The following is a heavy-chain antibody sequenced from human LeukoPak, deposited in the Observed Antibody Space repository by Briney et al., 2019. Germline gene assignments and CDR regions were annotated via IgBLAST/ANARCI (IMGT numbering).Heavy chain of an antibody. D-gene: IGHD3-22*01. CDR3: ARGAYYDSSGSYNWFDP. V-gene: IGHV4-59*01. Sequence: SETLSLTCTVSGGSISSYYWSWIRQPPGKGLEWIGYIYYSGSTNCNPSLKSRVTISVDTSKNQFSLKLSSVTAADTAVYYCARGAYYDSSGSYNWFDPWGQGTLVTVSS. CDR2: IYYSGST. J-gene: IGHJ5*02. CDR1: GGSISSYY.